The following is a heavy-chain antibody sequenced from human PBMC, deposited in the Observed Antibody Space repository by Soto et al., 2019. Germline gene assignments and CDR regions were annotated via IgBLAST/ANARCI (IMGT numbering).Heavy chain of an antibody. V-gene: IGHV4-59*07. CDR2: VFYAGST. CDR3: ARGVFLDGYLRY. Sequence: QVQLQESGPGLVKPSDTLSLTCTVSGGSISNNYWSWIRQSPGKGLEWIGYVFYAGSTNYNPSLTSRVTISVDTSKNQFSLKLSSVTAADTAVYYCARGVFLDGYLRYWGQGTLVTVSS. D-gene: IGHD2-8*01. J-gene: IGHJ4*02. CDR1: GGSISNNY.